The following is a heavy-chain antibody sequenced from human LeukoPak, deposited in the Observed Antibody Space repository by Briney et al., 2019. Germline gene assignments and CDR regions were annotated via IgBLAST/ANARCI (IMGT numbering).Heavy chain of an antibody. Sequence: GGSLRLSCAASGFTFSSYAMSWVRQAPGKGLEWVSSISSSSSYIYYADSMKGRFTISRDNAKNSLYLQMNSLRAEDTAVYYCARDQGRYGDYRFDPWGQGTLVTVSS. CDR3: ARDQGRYGDYRFDP. J-gene: IGHJ5*02. D-gene: IGHD4-17*01. V-gene: IGHV3-21*01. CDR1: GFTFSSYA. CDR2: ISSSSSYI.